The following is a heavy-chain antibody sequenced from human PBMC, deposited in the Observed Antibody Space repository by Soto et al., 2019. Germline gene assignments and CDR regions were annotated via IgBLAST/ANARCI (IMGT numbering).Heavy chain of an antibody. J-gene: IGHJ4*02. CDR1: GASITYGGYT. CDR2: INHLETT. D-gene: IGHD1-26*01. CDR3: ARGGGSDSFDY. Sequence: SETLSLTCTVSGASITYGGYTWSWIRQTPGKGLEWIGYINHLETTFYNPSFESRLTLSIDRAKNQFSLNLHSMSAADRAVYFCARGGGSDSFDYWGQGILVTVSS. V-gene: IGHV4-30-2*01.